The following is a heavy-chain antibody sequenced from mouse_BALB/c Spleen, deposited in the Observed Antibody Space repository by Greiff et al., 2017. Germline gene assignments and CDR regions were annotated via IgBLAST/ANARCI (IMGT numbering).Heavy chain of an antibody. D-gene: IGHD1-1*02. CDR2: IRLKSNNYAT. V-gene: IGHV6-6*02. J-gene: IGHJ1*01. CDR1: GFTFSNYW. Sequence: VKVEESGGGLVQPGGSMKLSCVASGFTFSNYWMNWVRQSPEKGLEWVAEIRLKSNNYATHYAESVKGRFTISRDDSKSSVYLQMNNLRAEDTSIYYCTSGNWYFDVWGAGTTVTVSS. CDR3: TSGNWYFDV.